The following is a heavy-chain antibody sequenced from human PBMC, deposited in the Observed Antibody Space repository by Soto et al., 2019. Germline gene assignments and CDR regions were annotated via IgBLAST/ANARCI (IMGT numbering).Heavy chain of an antibody. CDR1: GYTFTSYY. Sequence: ASVKVSCKASGYTFTSYYMHWVRQAPGQGLEWMGIINPSGGSTSYAQKFQGRVTMTRDTSTSTVYMELSSPRSEDTAVYYCARNCLSPMIVVRPLRYGMDVWGQGTTVTVSS. CDR3: ARNCLSPMIVVRPLRYGMDV. CDR2: INPSGGST. D-gene: IGHD3-22*01. J-gene: IGHJ6*02. V-gene: IGHV1-46*01.